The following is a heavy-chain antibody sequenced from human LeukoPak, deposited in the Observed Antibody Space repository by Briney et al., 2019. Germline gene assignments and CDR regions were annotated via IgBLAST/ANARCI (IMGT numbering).Heavy chain of an antibody. CDR3: ARAGGRSWFDP. V-gene: IGHV1-2*02. J-gene: IGHJ5*02. CDR2: INPNSGGT. CDR1: GYSFTDKY. Sequence: ASVKVSCKACGYSFTDKYMHCVRQAPGHALEWMGWINPNSGGTNYAQKFQGRVTMTTDTSMSTAYMELSRLTSDDTAVYYCARAGGRSWFDPWGQGTLVTVSS.